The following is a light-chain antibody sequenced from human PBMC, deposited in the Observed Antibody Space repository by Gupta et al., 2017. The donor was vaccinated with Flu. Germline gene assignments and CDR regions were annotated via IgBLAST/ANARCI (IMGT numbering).Light chain of an antibody. V-gene: IGKV3-15*01. J-gene: IGKJ4*01. CDR2: GAS. CDR3: QQYNEWPHT. CDR1: QNIKNK. Sequence: SPGEGGTLSCRASQNIKNKLAWYQKRPGQAPRLLIHGASTRASGIPARFSGSMSGTDFSLTITSLQSEDFAVYYCQQYNEWPHTFGGGTKVEIK.